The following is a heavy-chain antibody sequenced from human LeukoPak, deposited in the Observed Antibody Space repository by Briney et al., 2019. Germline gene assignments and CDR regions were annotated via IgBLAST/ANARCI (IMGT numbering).Heavy chain of an antibody. V-gene: IGHV3-64*01. D-gene: IGHD3-3*01. J-gene: IGHJ6*03. Sequence: GGTLRLSCAASGFTFSSYAMHWVRQAPGKGLEYVSAISSNGGSTYYANSVKGRFTISRDNSKNTLYLQMGSLRAEDMAVYYCARDGVITIFGAGYYYYMDVWGKGTTVTVSS. CDR3: ARDGVITIFGAGYYYYMDV. CDR2: ISSNGGST. CDR1: GFTFSSYA.